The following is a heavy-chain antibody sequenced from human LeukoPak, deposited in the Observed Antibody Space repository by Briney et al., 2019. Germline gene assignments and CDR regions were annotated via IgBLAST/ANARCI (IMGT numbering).Heavy chain of an antibody. CDR2: INAGNGNT. CDR1: GYTFTSYA. D-gene: IGHD3-9*01. J-gene: IGHJ4*02. V-gene: IGHV1-3*01. Sequence: ASVKVSCKASGYTFTSYAMHWVRQAPGQRLEWMGWINAGNGNTKYSQKFQGRVTITRDTSASTAYMELSSLRSEDTAVYYCARSSYDILTGYYEYYFDYWGQGTLVTVSS. CDR3: ARSSYDILTGYYEYYFDY.